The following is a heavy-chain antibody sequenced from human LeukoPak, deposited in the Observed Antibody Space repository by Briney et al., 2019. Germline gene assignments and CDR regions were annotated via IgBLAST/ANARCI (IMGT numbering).Heavy chain of an antibody. D-gene: IGHD3-10*01. V-gene: IGHV1-8*01. CDR3: ARGLGITVVGDVHGGDYYYYYMDV. CDR1: GYTFTSYD. J-gene: IGHJ6*03. Sequence: ASVKVSCKASGYTFTSYDIHWVRQATGQGLEWMGRMNPNRGDTDYAQKFQGRVTMTRDTSISTAYLELSSLRSEDTAVYYCARGLGITVVGDVHGGDYYYYYMDVWGRGTTVTVSS. CDR2: MNPNRGDT.